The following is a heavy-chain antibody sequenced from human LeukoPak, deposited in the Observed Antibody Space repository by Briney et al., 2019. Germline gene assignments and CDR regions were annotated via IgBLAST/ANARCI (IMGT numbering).Heavy chain of an antibody. V-gene: IGHV1-24*01. Sequence: ASVKVSCKVSGYTLTELSMHWVRQAPGKGLEWMGGFDPEDGETIYAQKFQGRVTMTEDTSTDTAYMELSSLRSEDTAVYYCARVFSSGWFEGWFDPWGQGTLVTVSS. CDR2: FDPEDGET. J-gene: IGHJ5*02. CDR1: GYTLTELS. CDR3: ARVFSSGWFEGWFDP. D-gene: IGHD6-19*01.